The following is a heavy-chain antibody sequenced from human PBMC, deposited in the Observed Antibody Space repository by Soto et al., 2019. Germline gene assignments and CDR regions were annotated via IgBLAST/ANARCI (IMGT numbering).Heavy chain of an antibody. CDR2: ISDSGGST. Sequence: EVHLLEYGGGLVQPGGSLRLSCVVSGSTFSSDDMSWVRQAPGRGLEWVSGISDSGGSTYYADSVKGRFTISRDNAKNTLDVQMKSLRVEETALYYCAKDGGWSLAVAGLFDYWGPGTQVTVSS. J-gene: IGHJ4*02. D-gene: IGHD6-19*01. CDR1: GSTFSSDD. V-gene: IGHV3-23*01. CDR3: AKDGGWSLAVAGLFDY.